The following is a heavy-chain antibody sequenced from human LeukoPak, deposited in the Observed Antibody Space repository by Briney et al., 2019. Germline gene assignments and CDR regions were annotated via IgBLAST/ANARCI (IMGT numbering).Heavy chain of an antibody. Sequence: SETLSLTCTVSGGSINSGDYYWVWIRQPPGKGLEWIGSIYYSGSTSYNPSLKSRVTMTVDTSKSQFSLKLSSVTAADTAVYYCARGGGSYFDYWGQGTLVTVSS. J-gene: IGHJ4*02. V-gene: IGHV4-39*07. CDR2: IYYSGST. CDR3: ARGGGSYFDY. D-gene: IGHD3-10*01. CDR1: GGSINSGDYY.